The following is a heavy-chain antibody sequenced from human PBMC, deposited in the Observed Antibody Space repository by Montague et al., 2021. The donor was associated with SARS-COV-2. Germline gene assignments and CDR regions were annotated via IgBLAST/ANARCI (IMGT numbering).Heavy chain of an antibody. D-gene: IGHD1-1*01. Sequence: SETLSLTCEVSGGSISSYYWSWIRQSPGKGLEWIGYVHYTGSTKYNPSLKTRVTLSLDTPKNHFSLKLSSMTAADTAVYYCARAQNTCFIANCVNYFEVWGLGALVTVSS. V-gene: IGHV4-59*01. CDR3: ARAQNTCFIANCVNYFEV. CDR2: VHYTGST. CDR1: GGSISSYY. J-gene: IGHJ4*02.